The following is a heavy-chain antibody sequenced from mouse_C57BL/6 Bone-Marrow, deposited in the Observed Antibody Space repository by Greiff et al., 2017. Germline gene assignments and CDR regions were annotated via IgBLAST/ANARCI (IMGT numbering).Heavy chain of an antibody. CDR2: ISSGGSYT. J-gene: IGHJ2*01. CDR1: GFTFSSYG. CDR3: ARRGGTVPYFDG. D-gene: IGHD1-1*01. V-gene: IGHV5-6*02. Sequence: DVKLVESGGDLVKPGGSLKLSCAASGFTFSSYGMSWVRQTPDKRLEWVATISSGGSYTYYPDSVKGRFTISRDNAKNTLYLQMSSLKSEDTAMYYCARRGGTVPYFDGWGKGTTLTVSS.